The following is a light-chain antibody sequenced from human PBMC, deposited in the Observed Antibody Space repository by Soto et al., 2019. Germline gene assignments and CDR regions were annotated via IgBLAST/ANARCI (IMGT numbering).Light chain of an antibody. CDR2: KAS. J-gene: IGKJ4*01. CDR3: QQYNTYPLT. Sequence: DIQMTQSPSTLSASVGDRVTITCRASQSISTWLAWYQQKPGKAPKLLIYKASNLEGEVPSRFSGSGSGTEFTITISSLQPDDFATYYCQQYNTYPLTFGGGTTVEIK. CDR1: QSISTW. V-gene: IGKV1-5*03.